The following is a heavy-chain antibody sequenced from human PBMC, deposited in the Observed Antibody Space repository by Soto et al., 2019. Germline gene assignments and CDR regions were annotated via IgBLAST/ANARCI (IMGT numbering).Heavy chain of an antibody. CDR3: ARQRTSVVTQAYFDV. D-gene: IGHD2-21*02. Sequence: SXTLSLTCTVTGDSIIIRSYYWGWIRQPPGKGLEWIGSIYYSGSTYNNPSLRSRVSMSIDTSKDQFSLKLKSVTAADTALYFCARQRTSVVTQAYFDVWGQGSLVTVSS. V-gene: IGHV4-39*01. J-gene: IGHJ4*02. CDR2: IYYSGST. CDR1: GDSIIIRSYY.